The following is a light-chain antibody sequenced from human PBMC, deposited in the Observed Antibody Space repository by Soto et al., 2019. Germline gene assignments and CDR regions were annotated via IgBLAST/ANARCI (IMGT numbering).Light chain of an antibody. Sequence: QSALTQPASVSGSPGQSITISCTGTSRDVGGYNYVSWYQQHPGKAPKLMIYDVSGRPSGVPDRFSGSRSGNTASLTISGLQAEDEADYYCCSYAGSYTFSYVFGTGTKVTVL. J-gene: IGLJ1*01. CDR1: SRDVGGYNY. V-gene: IGLV2-11*01. CDR3: CSYAGSYTFSYV. CDR2: DVS.